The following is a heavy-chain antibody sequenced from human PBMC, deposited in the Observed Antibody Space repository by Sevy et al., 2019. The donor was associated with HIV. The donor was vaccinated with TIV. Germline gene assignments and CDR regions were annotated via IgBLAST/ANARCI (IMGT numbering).Heavy chain of an antibody. J-gene: IGHJ4*02. V-gene: IGHV4-59*08. Sequence: SETLSLTCTVSGGSISSYYWSWIRQPPGKGLEWIGYIYYSGSTNYNPSLKSRVTISVDTSKNQFSLKLSSVTAADTAVYYCARHGSYYDILTGYYSIGAPDYWGQGTLVTVSS. CDR1: GGSISSYY. CDR3: ARHGSYYDILTGYYSIGAPDY. D-gene: IGHD3-9*01. CDR2: IYYSGST.